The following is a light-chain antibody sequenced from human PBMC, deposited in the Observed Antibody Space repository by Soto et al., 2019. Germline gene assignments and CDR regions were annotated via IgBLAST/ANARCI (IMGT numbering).Light chain of an antibody. V-gene: IGLV1-47*01. J-gene: IGLJ2*01. CDR3: AAWDDILSGVV. Sequence: QSVLTRPPSASGTPGQRVTISCSGDSSNIGSNFVYWYQQLPGTAPKLLIYRNDQRPSGVSDRFSGSRPGTSASLAIGGLRSEDEGEYYCAAWDDILSGVVFGGGTKLTVL. CDR2: RND. CDR1: SSNIGSNF.